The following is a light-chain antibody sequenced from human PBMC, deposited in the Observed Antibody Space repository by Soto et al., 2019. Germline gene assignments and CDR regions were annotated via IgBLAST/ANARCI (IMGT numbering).Light chain of an antibody. CDR3: SSYTSSSTRV. V-gene: IGLV2-14*01. J-gene: IGLJ1*01. CDR1: SSDVGGYNY. Sequence: QSVLTQPASVSGSPGQSITISCTGTSSDVGGYNYVSWYQQHPGKAPKLMIYEVSNRPSGVSNRFSGSKSGNTASLTISGRQAEDEADYYCSSYTSSSTRVFGNGTKLTVL. CDR2: EVS.